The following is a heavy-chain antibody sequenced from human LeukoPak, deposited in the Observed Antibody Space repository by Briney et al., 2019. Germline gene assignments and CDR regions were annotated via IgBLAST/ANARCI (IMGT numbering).Heavy chain of an antibody. CDR1: GFTVSDNY. Sequence: GSLSLSCAVSGFTVSDNYITWVRQAPGKGLEWVSVIYANGNTYYGDSMQGRLTISREKSRNTVFLQMNSLRVEDTAMYYCARVGEGELGNWFDPWGQGTLVTVSS. V-gene: IGHV3-53*01. CDR3: ARVGEGELGNWFDP. J-gene: IGHJ5*02. D-gene: IGHD3-10*01. CDR2: IYANGNT.